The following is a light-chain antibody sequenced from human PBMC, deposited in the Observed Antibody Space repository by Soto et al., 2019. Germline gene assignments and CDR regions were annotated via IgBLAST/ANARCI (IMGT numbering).Light chain of an antibody. CDR2: GAS. CDR3: QQATTFPLT. Sequence: DIQITPSPASLSSSVRQRVIITCRASQAFSNLLAWYQQKPGKAPKLLIYGASTLQGGVPSRFSGSESGTDFTLTISSVQPEDFATYYCQQATTFPLTFGGGTKVDIK. V-gene: IGKV1-12*01. CDR1: QAFSNL. J-gene: IGKJ4*01.